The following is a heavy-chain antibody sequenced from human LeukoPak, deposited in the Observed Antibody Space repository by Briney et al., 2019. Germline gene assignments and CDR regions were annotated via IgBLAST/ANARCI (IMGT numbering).Heavy chain of an antibody. CDR2: ISAYNGYT. CDR3: ARVGRNRYYSDRSGYLGGWFDP. Sequence: ASVKVSCKASGYTFSSYGISWVRQAPGQGLEWMGWISAYNGYTHYAQKLQDRVTMTTDTSTSTAYMDLRSLRSDDTAVYYCARVGRNRYYSDRSGYLGGWFDPWGQGTLVTVSS. CDR1: GYTFSSYG. J-gene: IGHJ5*02. D-gene: IGHD3-22*01. V-gene: IGHV1-18*01.